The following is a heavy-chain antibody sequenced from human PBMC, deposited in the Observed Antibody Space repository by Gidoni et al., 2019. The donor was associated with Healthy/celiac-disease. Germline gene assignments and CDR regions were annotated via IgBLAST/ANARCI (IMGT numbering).Heavy chain of an antibody. D-gene: IGHD3-3*01. CDR1: GITFSSYE. CDR2: ISSSGSTI. CDR3: AREPNYDFWSGYYTGTYYYGMDV. J-gene: IGHJ6*02. V-gene: IGHV3-48*03. Sequence: EVQLVESEGGLVQPGGSLSLSCAAAGITFSSYEMNCVRQAPGKGLEWVSYISSSGSTIYYADSVKGRFTISRDNAKNSLYLQMNSLRAEDTAVYYCAREPNYDFWSGYYTGTYYYGMDVWGQGTTVTVSS.